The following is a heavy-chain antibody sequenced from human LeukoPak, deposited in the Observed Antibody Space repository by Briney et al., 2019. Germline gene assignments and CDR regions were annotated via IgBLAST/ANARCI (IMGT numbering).Heavy chain of an antibody. CDR3: AKGAGFVVVPAALYGMDV. D-gene: IGHD2-2*01. CDR1: GFTFSSYA. Sequence: GGSLRLSCAASGFTFSSYAMSWVRQAPGKGLEWVSAISGSGGSTNYADSVKGRFTISRDNSKNTLYLQMNSLRAEDTAVYYCAKGAGFVVVPAALYGMDVWGQGTTVTVSS. CDR2: ISGSGGST. V-gene: IGHV3-23*01. J-gene: IGHJ6*02.